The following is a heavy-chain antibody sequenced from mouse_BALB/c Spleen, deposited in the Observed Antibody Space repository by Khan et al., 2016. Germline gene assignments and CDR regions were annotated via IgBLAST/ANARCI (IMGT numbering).Heavy chain of an antibody. CDR1: GYTFSSYW. Sequence: VQLQQSGTVLARPGASVKMSCKASGYTFSSYWMHWVKQRPGQGLEWIGVIYPGNSDATYNQKFKGKAELTAVTSTSTAYMELSSLTNEDSAVYYCTRVETTGYAWFAYWGQETLVTVSA. V-gene: IGHV1-5*01. CDR3: TRVETTGYAWFAY. D-gene: IGHD3-1*01. J-gene: IGHJ3*01. CDR2: IYPGNSDA.